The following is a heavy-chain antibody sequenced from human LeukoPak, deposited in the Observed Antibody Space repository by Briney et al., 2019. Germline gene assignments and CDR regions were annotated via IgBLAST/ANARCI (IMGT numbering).Heavy chain of an antibody. CDR3: AKDYNRITMIVVVNETDY. J-gene: IGHJ4*02. Sequence: GGSLRLSCAASGFTFSSYAMSWVRQAPGKGLEWVSAISGSGGSTYYADSVKGRFTISGDNSKNTLYLQMNSLRAEDTAVYYCAKDYNRITMIVVVNETDYWGQGTLVTVSS. D-gene: IGHD3-22*01. V-gene: IGHV3-23*01. CDR2: ISGSGGST. CDR1: GFTFSSYA.